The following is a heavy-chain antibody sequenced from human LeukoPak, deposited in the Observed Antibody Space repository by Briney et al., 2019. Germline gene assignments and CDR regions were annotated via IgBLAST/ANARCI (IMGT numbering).Heavy chain of an antibody. Sequence: GGSLRLSCAASGFTFSNAWMTWVRQAPGKGLEWVGRIKSKTDGGTTDYAAPVKGRFTISRDDSKNTLYLQMNSLRAEDTAVYYCARDRPGTSGTFDYWGQGTLVTVSS. V-gene: IGHV3-15*01. CDR1: GFTFSNAW. CDR2: IKSKTDGGTT. CDR3: ARDRPGTSGTFDY. D-gene: IGHD2-2*01. J-gene: IGHJ4*02.